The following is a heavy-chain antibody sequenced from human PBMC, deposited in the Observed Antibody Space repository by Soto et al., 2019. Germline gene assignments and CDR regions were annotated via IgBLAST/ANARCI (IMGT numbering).Heavy chain of an antibody. CDR3: ARLNWYCVSTGCHGYYGMDV. CDR2: ISYTGTT. V-gene: IGHV4-61*01. CDR1: GGSVSSGSYY. Sequence: SETLSLTCTVSGGSVSSGSYYWTWIRQPPGKGLEWIGYISYTGTTNYNPSLKSRVTISVDTSMNEFSLRLSSVLAADTAVYYCARLNWYCVSTGCHGYYGMDVWGQGTTVTVSS. D-gene: IGHD2-2*01. J-gene: IGHJ6*02.